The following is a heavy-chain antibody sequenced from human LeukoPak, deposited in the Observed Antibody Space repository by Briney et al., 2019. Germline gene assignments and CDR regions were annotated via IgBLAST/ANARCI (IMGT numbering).Heavy chain of an antibody. Sequence: PGGSLRLSCAASGFTFSSYAMHWVRQAPGKGLEWVAVISYDGSNKYYADSVKGRFTISRDNSKNTLYLQMHSLRAEDTAVYYCAKDLDYYDAWGQGTLVTVSS. V-gene: IGHV3-30-3*01. D-gene: IGHD3-22*01. CDR2: ISYDGSNK. CDR1: GFTFSSYA. CDR3: AKDLDYYDA. J-gene: IGHJ5*02.